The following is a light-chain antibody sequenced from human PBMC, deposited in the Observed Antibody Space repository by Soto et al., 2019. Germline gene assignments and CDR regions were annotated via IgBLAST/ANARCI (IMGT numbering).Light chain of an antibody. CDR1: SSNIGVNY. CDR2: DDN. J-gene: IGLJ3*02. V-gene: IGLV1-47*02. CDR3: AAWDNSLSGRV. Sequence: QSVLTQAPSASGTPGQRVTISCSGSSSNIGVNYLYWYQQVPGTTPKLLVFDDNQRPSGVPDRFSDSKSGTSAFLAISGLRSEDEADYYCAAWDNSLSGRVFGGGTKLTVL.